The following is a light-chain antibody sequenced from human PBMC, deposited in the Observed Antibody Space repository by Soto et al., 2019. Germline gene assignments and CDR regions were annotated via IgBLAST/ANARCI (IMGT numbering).Light chain of an antibody. CDR1: QTISSW. J-gene: IGKJ2*01. CDR2: KAS. Sequence: IQLTQSPSTLSGSVGDRVTITCRASQTISSWLAWYQQKPGKAPKLLIYKASTLKSGVPSRFSGSGSGTEFTLTISSLQPDDFATYYCQQYNTYSYTFGQGTKVDI. CDR3: QQYNTYSYT. V-gene: IGKV1-5*03.